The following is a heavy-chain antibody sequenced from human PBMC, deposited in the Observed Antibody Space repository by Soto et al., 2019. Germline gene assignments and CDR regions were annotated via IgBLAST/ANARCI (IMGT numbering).Heavy chain of an antibody. CDR2: IYWNDDK. V-gene: IGHV2-5*01. J-gene: IGHJ6*02. CDR3: AHKLRYLDPMDV. Sequence: SGPTLVNPTQTLTLTCTFSGFSLSTGGVAVGWIRQPPGKALEWLALIYWNDDKLYSPSLRTRLTVTKDTSKNQVVLTMTNVGPVDTATYYCAHKLRYLDPMDVWGQGTTVTVSS. CDR1: GFSLSTGGVA. D-gene: IGHD3-9*01.